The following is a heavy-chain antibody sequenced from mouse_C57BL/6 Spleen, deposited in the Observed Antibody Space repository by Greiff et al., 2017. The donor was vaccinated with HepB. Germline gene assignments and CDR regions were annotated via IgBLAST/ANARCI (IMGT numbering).Heavy chain of an antibody. Sequence: EVQLQQSGPELVKPGASVKISCKASGYTFTDYYMNWVKQSHGKSLEWIGDINPNNGGTSYNQKFKGKATLTVEKSSSTAYMELRSLTSEDSAVYYCARLGDGRGAYWGQGTLVTVSA. CDR3: ARLGDGRGAY. D-gene: IGHD2-3*01. J-gene: IGHJ3*01. CDR2: INPNNGGT. CDR1: GYTFTDYY. V-gene: IGHV1-26*01.